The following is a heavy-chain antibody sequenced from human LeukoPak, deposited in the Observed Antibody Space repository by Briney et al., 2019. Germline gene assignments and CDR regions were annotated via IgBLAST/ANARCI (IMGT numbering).Heavy chain of an antibody. Sequence: GASVKVSCKVSGYTLTELSMHWVRQAPGKGLEWMGGFDPEDGETIYAQKFQGRVTMTEDTSTDTAYMELGSLRSEDTAVYYCATFGNSGYYYPIDYWGQGTLVTVSS. J-gene: IGHJ4*02. CDR2: FDPEDGET. CDR3: ATFGNSGYYYPIDY. V-gene: IGHV1-24*01. D-gene: IGHD3-22*01. CDR1: GYTLTELS.